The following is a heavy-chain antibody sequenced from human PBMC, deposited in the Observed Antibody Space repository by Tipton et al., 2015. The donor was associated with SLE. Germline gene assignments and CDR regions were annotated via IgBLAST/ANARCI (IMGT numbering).Heavy chain of an antibody. CDR1: GASISTHY. CDR2: SSGSDGST. Sequence: LSLTCTVSGASISTHYWRWIRQPPGKGLEWVAGSSGSDGSTYHADSVKGRFTISRDNSKNTLYLQMNSLRAEDTAVYYCAKDPYAYCGRDCYAYFDFWGQGTLVTVSS. V-gene: IGHV3-23*01. CDR3: AKDPYAYCGRDCYAYFDF. J-gene: IGHJ4*02. D-gene: IGHD2-21*01.